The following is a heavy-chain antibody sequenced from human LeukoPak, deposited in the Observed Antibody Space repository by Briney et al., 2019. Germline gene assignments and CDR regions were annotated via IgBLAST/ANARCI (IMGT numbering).Heavy chain of an antibody. D-gene: IGHD3-10*01. Sequence: SETLSLTCTVSGGSISSSSYYWGWTRQPPGKGLEWIGSIYYSGSTYYNPSLKSRVTISVDTSKNQFSLKLSSVSAADTAVYYCARVYGSGSSYFDEWGQGTLVTVSS. CDR2: IYYSGST. CDR3: ARVYGSGSSYFDE. V-gene: IGHV4-39*07. J-gene: IGHJ4*02. CDR1: GGSISSSSYY.